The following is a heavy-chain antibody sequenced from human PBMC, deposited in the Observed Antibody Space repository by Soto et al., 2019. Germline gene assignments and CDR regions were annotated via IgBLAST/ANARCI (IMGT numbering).Heavy chain of an antibody. J-gene: IGHJ4*02. V-gene: IGHV4-61*01. CDR1: GGSVRDGSFY. CDR2: IYYTGRT. CDR3: VRDSTAFLFDY. Sequence: QVQLQESGPGRLKPSETLSLTCTVSGGSVRDGSFYWSWIRQSPGRGLEWIGYIYYTGRTSYNPSLKGRVSISVDTSKNQFSLNLTSVTAADTPVYYCVRDSTAFLFDYWGQGAKVTVSS. D-gene: IGHD2-2*01.